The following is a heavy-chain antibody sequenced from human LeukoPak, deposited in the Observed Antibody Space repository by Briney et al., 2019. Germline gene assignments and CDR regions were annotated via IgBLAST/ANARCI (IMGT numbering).Heavy chain of an antibody. CDR2: ISGSGGST. CDR3: AKASTVVTPFDY. V-gene: IGHV3-23*01. CDR1: GFTFSSYA. Sequence: QPGGSLRLSCAASGFTFSSYAMSWVRQAPGKGPEWVSAISGSGGSTSHADSVKGRFTISRDNSKNTLYLQMNSLRAEDTAVYYCAKASTVVTPFDYWGQGTLVTVSS. D-gene: IGHD4-23*01. J-gene: IGHJ4*02.